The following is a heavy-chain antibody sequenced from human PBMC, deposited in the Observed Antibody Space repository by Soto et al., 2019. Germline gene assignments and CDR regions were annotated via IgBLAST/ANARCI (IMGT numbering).Heavy chain of an antibody. CDR3: SKSTYYYDSSGYDHLWYYYGMDV. D-gene: IGHD3-22*01. V-gene: IGHV3-30*18. Sequence: QVQLVESGGGVVQPGRSLRLSCAASGFTFSSYGMHWVRQDPGKGLEWVAVLSYDGSNKYYADSVKGRFTISRDNSKNTLYLQMNSLRAEDTAVYYCSKSTYYYDSSGYDHLWYYYGMDVWGQGTTVTVSS. CDR2: LSYDGSNK. J-gene: IGHJ6*02. CDR1: GFTFSSYG.